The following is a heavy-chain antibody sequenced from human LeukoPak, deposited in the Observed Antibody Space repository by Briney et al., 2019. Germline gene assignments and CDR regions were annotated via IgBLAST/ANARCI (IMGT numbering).Heavy chain of an antibody. Sequence: PGGSLRLSCAASGFTFSSYAMHWVRQAPGKGLEWVAVISYDGSNKYYADSVKGRFTISRDNSKNTLYLQMNSLRAGDTAVYYCARGKYSGGWYLDIWGQGTMVTVSS. CDR2: ISYDGSNK. D-gene: IGHD6-19*01. CDR1: GFTFSSYA. J-gene: IGHJ3*02. CDR3: ARGKYSGGWYLDI. V-gene: IGHV3-30*14.